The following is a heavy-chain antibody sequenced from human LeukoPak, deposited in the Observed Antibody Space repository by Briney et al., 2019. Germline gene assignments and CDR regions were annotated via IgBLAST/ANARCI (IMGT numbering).Heavy chain of an antibody. V-gene: IGHV3-53*01. J-gene: IGHJ4*02. CDR2: IYSGGST. CDR1: GFTVSSNY. CDR3: ARDTRLYSGSGSYFLDY. D-gene: IGHD3-10*01. Sequence: PGGSLRLSCAASGFTVSSNYMSWVRQAPGKGLEWVSVIYSGGSTYYADSVKGRFTISRDNSKNTLYLQMSSLRAEDTAVYYCARDTRLYSGSGSYFLDYWGQGTLVTVSS.